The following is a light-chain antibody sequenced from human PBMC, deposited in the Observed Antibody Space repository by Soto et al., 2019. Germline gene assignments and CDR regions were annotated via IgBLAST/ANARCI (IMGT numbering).Light chain of an antibody. Sequence: MMMTQYPATLSVSPGERVTLSCRTSHSVNSHVAWYQQKPGQAPRLLLYGASTRATGIPVRFSGSGFGTEFTLTISSLQSEDFAVYYYQQYKNWPLFGQGTRLEI. J-gene: IGKJ5*01. V-gene: IGKV3-15*01. CDR3: QQYKNWPL. CDR1: HSVNSH. CDR2: GAS.